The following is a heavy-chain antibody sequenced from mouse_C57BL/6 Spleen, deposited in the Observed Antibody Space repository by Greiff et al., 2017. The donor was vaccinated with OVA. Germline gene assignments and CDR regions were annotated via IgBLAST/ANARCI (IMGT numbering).Heavy chain of an antibody. J-gene: IGHJ1*03. CDR2: IYPGSGST. D-gene: IGHD1-1*01. Sequence: QVQLQQSGAELVKPGASVKMSCKASGYTFTSYWITWVKQRPGQGLEWIGDIYPGSGSTNYNEKFKSKATLTVDTSSSTAYMQLSSLTSEDSAVYYCARKPYGSSYWYFDVWGTGTTVTVSS. V-gene: IGHV1-55*01. CDR3: ARKPYGSSYWYFDV. CDR1: GYTFTSYW.